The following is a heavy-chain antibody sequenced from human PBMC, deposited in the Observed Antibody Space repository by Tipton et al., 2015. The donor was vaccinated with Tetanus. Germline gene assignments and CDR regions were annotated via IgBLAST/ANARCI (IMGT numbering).Heavy chain of an antibody. CDR1: GYTFTGYY. CDR2: IDPNSGGT. J-gene: IGHJ6*02. CDR3: VRDRGDYIYYGMDA. V-gene: IGHV1-2*02. D-gene: IGHD3-22*01. Sequence: QLVQSGAEVKKPGASVKVSCKASGYTFTGYYMYWVRQAPGQGLEWMGWIDPNSGGTVYAQKFQGRVTMTRDTSISTAYMELRSLRSDDTAVYYCVRDRGDYIYYGMDAWGPGTTVTVS.